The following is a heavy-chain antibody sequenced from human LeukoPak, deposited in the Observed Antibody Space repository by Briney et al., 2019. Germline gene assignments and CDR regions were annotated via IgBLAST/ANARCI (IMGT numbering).Heavy chain of an antibody. J-gene: IGHJ4*02. Sequence: GGSLRLSCAASGFSFSSYWMYWVRQAPGKGLLWVSRISSDGGTTTYADSVKGRFTISRDNAKNTLYLQMNSLRAEDTAVYYCTRGRPTHNDYWGRGTQVTVSS. CDR3: TRGRPTHNDY. V-gene: IGHV3-74*01. D-gene: IGHD2-15*01. CDR1: GFSFSSYW. CDR2: ISSDGGTT.